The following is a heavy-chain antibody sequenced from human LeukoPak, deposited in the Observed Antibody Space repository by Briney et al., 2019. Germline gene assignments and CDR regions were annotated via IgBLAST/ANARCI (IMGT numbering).Heavy chain of an antibody. Sequence: ASVTVSLTCSVQRLTELSIHWVRHAPGKGPGGGGGFDTEDVERDNAQKVQGRGTITKETYTDRAYMAMSSLRSEDTALYYCVAAYDCSGPFNVDVFNLWGQGTMVIVSS. V-gene: IGHV1-24*01. CDR2: FDTEDVER. CDR3: VAAYDCSGPFNVDVFNL. D-gene: IGHD3-22*01. J-gene: IGHJ3*01. CDR1: VQRLTELS.